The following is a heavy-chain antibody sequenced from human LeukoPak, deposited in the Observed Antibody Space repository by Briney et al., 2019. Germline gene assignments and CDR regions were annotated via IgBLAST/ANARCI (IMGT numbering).Heavy chain of an antibody. CDR2: IYTSGST. CDR1: GGSISSYY. J-gene: IGHJ6*03. D-gene: IGHD6-13*01. V-gene: IGHV4-4*07. CDR3: ARDRVGQQLVGRNYYYYYMDV. Sequence: SETLSLTCTVSGGSISSYYWSWIRQPAGKGLEWIGRIYTSGSTHYNPSLKSRVTISVDTSKNQFSLKLSSVTAADTAVYYCARDRVGQQLVGRNYYYYYMDVWGKGTTVTISS.